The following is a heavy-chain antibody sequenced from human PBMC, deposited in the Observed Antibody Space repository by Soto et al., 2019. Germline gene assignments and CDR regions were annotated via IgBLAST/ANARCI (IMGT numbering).Heavy chain of an antibody. CDR1: GLTSSDSA. J-gene: IGHJ6*02. Sequence: EVQLLESGGGLVQTGGSLRLSCAASGLTSSDSAMSWVRQAPGKGLEWVSAISGAGGSTYYADSVKGRFTISRDNFKKMMYLQMDSLRVEDTAVYYCAKFLAATSRKGTYGMDVWGQGTTVIVSS. CDR2: ISGAGGST. D-gene: IGHD2-15*01. V-gene: IGHV3-23*01. CDR3: AKFLAATSRKGTYGMDV.